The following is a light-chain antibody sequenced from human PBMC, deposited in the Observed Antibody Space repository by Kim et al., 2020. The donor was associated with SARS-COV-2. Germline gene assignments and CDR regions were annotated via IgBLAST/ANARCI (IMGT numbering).Light chain of an antibody. J-gene: IGLJ2*01. Sequence: QSALTQPASVSGSPGQSITISCTGTSSDVGGYNYVSWYQQHPGKAPKLMIYDVSKRPSGVSNRFSGSKSANTASLTISGLQAEDEADYYCSSYTSSSSVVFGGGIQLTVL. V-gene: IGLV2-14*01. CDR1: SSDVGGYNY. CDR3: SSYTSSSSVV. CDR2: DVS.